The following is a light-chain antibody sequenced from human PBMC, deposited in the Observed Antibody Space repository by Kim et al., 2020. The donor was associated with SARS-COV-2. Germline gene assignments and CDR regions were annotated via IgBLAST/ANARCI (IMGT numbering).Light chain of an antibody. Sequence: VALGQKVRITRKGDSLRSYYATWYQQKRGQAPIHVIYGKNNRPSGIPDRFSGSSSGNTASLTITGTQAGDEADYYCNSRDSNDNVVFGGGTQLTVL. CDR1: SLRSYY. J-gene: IGLJ2*01. V-gene: IGLV3-19*01. CDR3: NSRDSNDNVV. CDR2: GKN.